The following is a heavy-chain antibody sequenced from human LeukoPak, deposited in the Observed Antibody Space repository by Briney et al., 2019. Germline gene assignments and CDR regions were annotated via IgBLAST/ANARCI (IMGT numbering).Heavy chain of an antibody. CDR2: INQGGSDK. CDR3: TRDRSRAEDD. D-gene: IGHD1-14*01. CDR1: GLTFIVHW. J-gene: IGHJ4*02. V-gene: IGHV3-7*01. Sequence: GGPLNSSFAAPGLTFIVHWISWFAQAPGKGLKWVANINQGGSDKYYVDSVKGRFTISRDNANNLLYLQMNSLRGEDTAVYYCTRDRSRAEDDWGQGTLVTVSS.